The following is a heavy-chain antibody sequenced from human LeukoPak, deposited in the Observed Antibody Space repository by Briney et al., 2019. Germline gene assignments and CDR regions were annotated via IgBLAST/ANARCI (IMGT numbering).Heavy chain of an antibody. Sequence: TSETLSLTCTVSGGSISSYYWSWIRQPAGKGLEWIGRIYTSGSTNYNPSLKNRVTMSVDTSKNQFSLKLSSVTAADTAVYYCARAVGSGSFQTYYYYMDVWGKGTTVTISS. J-gene: IGHJ6*03. V-gene: IGHV4-4*07. CDR2: IYTSGST. D-gene: IGHD3-10*01. CDR3: ARAVGSGSFQTYYYYMDV. CDR1: GGSISSYY.